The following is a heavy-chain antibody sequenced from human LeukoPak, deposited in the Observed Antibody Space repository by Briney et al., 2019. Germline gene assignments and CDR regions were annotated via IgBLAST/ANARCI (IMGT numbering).Heavy chain of an antibody. CDR2: IYYSGTT. CDR3: ARRDSGWYYFHN. D-gene: IGHD6-19*01. CDR1: GGSISSSSYY. Sequence: PSGTLSLTCTVSGGSISSSSYYWGWIRQPPGKGLERIGSIYYSGTTYYNPSLKSRVTISVDTSKNQFSLKLSSVTAADTAVYYCARRDSGWYYFHNWGQGTLVTVSS. V-gene: IGHV4-39*01. J-gene: IGHJ4*02.